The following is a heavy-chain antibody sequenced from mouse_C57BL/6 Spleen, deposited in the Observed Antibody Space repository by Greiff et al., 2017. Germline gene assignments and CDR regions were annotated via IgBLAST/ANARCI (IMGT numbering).Heavy chain of an antibody. CDR1: GYTFTSYG. CDR2: IYTRSGNT. Sequence: VQLQQSGAELARPGASVKLSCKASGYTFTSYGISWVKQRTGQGLEWIGEIYTRSGNTYYTEKFKGKATLTSDKSSSNAYMELRSLTSEDSAVYFGARSGFYNNYDDAMDYWGQGTSVTVSS. D-gene: IGHD2-4*01. J-gene: IGHJ4*01. CDR3: ARSGFYNNYDDAMDY. V-gene: IGHV1-81*01.